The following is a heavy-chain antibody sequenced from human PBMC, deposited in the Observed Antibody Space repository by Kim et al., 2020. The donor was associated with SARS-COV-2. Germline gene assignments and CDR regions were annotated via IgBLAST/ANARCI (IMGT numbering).Heavy chain of an antibody. D-gene: IGHD6-13*01. Sequence: GGSLRLSCAASGFTFSNYGMSWVRQAPGKGLEWVSGISGSGDTTTYADSVKGRFTVSRDNSKNTLYLQMSSLRAEDTAIYYCANPRQPDYWVQGTLVTVSS. J-gene: IGHJ4*02. CDR1: GFTFSNYG. CDR3: ANPRQPDY. V-gene: IGHV3-23*01. CDR2: ISGSGDTT.